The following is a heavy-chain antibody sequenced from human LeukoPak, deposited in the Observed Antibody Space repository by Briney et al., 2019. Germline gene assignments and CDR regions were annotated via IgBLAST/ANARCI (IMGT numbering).Heavy chain of an antibody. CDR1: GGSISSYY. CDR2: ILYSGTT. V-gene: IGHV4-59*08. D-gene: IGHD5-12*01. J-gene: IGHJ4*02. CDR3: ARMGGYSGYATH. Sequence: SETLTLTCTVSGGSISSYYWSWIRQPPGKGLEWIGYILYSGTTNSNPSLKSRVTISVDTSKNQISLKLSSVTAADTAVYYCARMGGYSGYATHWGQGTLVTVSS.